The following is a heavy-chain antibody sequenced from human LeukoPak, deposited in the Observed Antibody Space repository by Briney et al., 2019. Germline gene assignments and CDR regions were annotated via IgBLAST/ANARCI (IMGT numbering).Heavy chain of an antibody. J-gene: IGHJ5*02. CDR3: ARGRCSSICCYTRIWFDP. Sequence: SETLSLTCTVSGGSISSSSYYWGWIRQPPGKGLEWIGSIYYSGSTYYNPSLKSRVTISVDTSKNQFSLKLSSVTAADTAAYYCARGRCSSICCYTRIWFDPWGQGTLVTVSS. CDR1: GGSISSSSYY. V-gene: IGHV4-39*07. D-gene: IGHD2-2*02. CDR2: IYYSGST.